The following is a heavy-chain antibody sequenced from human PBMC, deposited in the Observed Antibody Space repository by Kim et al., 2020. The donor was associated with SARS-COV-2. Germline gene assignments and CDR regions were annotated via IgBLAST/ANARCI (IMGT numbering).Heavy chain of an antibody. Sequence: SLKDRVTISVDTSKNQFSLKLSSVTAADTAVYYCASLRGYYDSSGNAFDIWGQGTMVTVSS. J-gene: IGHJ3*02. V-gene: IGHV4-39*01. CDR3: ASLRGYYDSSGNAFDI. D-gene: IGHD3-22*01.